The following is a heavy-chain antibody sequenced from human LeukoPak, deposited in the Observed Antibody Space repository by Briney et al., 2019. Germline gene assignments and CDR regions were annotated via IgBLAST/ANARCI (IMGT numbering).Heavy chain of an antibody. CDR1: GFIYSSYG. CDR3: ARGLAEWELPDY. J-gene: IGHJ4*02. D-gene: IGHD1-26*01. Sequence: GGSLRLSCAASGFIYSSYGMHWVRQAPGKGLEWVAVISYDGSNKNYADSVKGRFTISRDNAKNSLHLQMNSLRAEDTAVYFCARGLAEWELPDYWGQGTLVTVSS. CDR2: ISYDGSNK. V-gene: IGHV3-30*03.